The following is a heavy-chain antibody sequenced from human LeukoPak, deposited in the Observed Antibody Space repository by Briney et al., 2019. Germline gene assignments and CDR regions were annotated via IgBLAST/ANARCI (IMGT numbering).Heavy chain of an antibody. Sequence: PGGSLRLSCAASGFTFSSYGMHWVRQAPGKGLESVAVIWYDGSNKYYADSVKGRFTISRDNSKNTLYLQMNSLRAEDTAVYYCAKDRMWWGRDCFDYWGQGTLVTVSS. J-gene: IGHJ4*02. CDR2: IWYDGSNK. CDR1: GFTFSSYG. V-gene: IGHV3-33*06. CDR3: AKDRMWWGRDCFDY. D-gene: IGHD2-21*02.